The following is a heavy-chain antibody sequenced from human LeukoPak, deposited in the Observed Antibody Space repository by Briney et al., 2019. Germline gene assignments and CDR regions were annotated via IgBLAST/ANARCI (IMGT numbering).Heavy chain of an antibody. CDR3: ARGVQRWLQLPLFDY. CDR2: IYYSGST. CDR1: GGSISSYY. J-gene: IGHJ4*02. D-gene: IGHD5-24*01. V-gene: IGHV4-59*01. Sequence: SETLSLTCTVSGGSISSYYWSWIRQPPGKGLEWIGLIYYSGSTNYNPSLKSRVTISVDTSKNQFSLKLSSVTAADTAVYYCARGVQRWLQLPLFDYWGQGTLVTVSS.